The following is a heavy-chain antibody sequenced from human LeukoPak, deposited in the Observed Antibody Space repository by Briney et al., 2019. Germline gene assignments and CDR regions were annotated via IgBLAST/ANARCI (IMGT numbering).Heavy chain of an antibody. J-gene: IGHJ5*01. CDR3: ARDNGYTSGWYAC. V-gene: IGHV3-23*01. D-gene: IGHD6-19*01. Sequence: GGFLRLSCAASGFTFSNYAMSWVRQAPGKGLEWVSGISDSGGDTFYADSVKGRFTISRDNSKNTLYLQMNSLRAEDTAVYYCARDNGYTSGWYACWGEGTLVTVSS. CDR1: GFTFSNYA. CDR2: ISDSGGDT.